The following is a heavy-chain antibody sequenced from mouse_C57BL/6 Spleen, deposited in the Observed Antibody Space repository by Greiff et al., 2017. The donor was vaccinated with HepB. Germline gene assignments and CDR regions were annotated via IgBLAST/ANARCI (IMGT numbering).Heavy chain of an antibody. V-gene: IGHV1-76*01. CDR2: IYPGSGNT. CDR3: ARSGNSPLQAFFAY. D-gene: IGHD2-1*01. CDR1: GYTFTDYY. Sequence: QVQLQQSGAELVRPGASVKLSCKASGYTFTDYYINWVKQRPGQGLEWIARIYPGSGNTYYNEKFKGKATLTAEKSSSTAYMQLSSLTSEDSAVYFCARSGNSPLQAFFAYWGQGTLVTVSA. J-gene: IGHJ3*01.